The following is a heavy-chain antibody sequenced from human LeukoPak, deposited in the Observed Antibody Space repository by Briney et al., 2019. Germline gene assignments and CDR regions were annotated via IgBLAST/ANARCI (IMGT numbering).Heavy chain of an antibody. CDR1: GFTVSSNY. CDR3: ARIANLAYSSSWYLDY. Sequence: GGSLRLSCAASGFTVSSNYMGWVRQAPGKGLEWVSVIYSGGSTYYADSVKGRFTISRDNSKNTLYLQMNSLRAEDTAVYYCARIANLAYSSSWYLDYWGQGTLVTVSS. CDR2: IYSGGST. V-gene: IGHV3-53*01. D-gene: IGHD6-13*01. J-gene: IGHJ4*02.